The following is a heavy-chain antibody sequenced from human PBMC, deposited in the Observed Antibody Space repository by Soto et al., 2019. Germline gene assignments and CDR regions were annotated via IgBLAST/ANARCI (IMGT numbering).Heavy chain of an antibody. V-gene: IGHV3-23*01. CDR2: NTCGGCRT. D-gene: IGHD3-10*01. Sequence: GGSLRLSCAASGFHFNSYARNWFRQAPGKGREWVSTNTCGGCRTSYADSVKGRFTISRDNCNNTLYLQMHSLRAEDTSIYDFARDCQMDDSGSGAYGMEVWGQGTTVTVSS. J-gene: IGHJ6*02. CDR3: ARDCQMDDSGSGAYGMEV. CDR1: GFHFNSYA.